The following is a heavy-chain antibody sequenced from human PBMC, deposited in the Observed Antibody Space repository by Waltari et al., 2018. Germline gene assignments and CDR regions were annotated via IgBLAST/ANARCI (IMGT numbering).Heavy chain of an antibody. CDR3: AKAGGIYNYPLDP. V-gene: IGHV3-30*18. Sequence: QVEESGGGVVQPGGSLRLSCVASGYPFNNYGMHWVRQAPGKGVEWLAVISSDGSGKYYAESVKGRFTVARDNSKNMVFLQMNSLRPEETAVYYCAKAGGIYNYPLDPWGQGTLVTVSS. J-gene: IGHJ5*02. CDR1: GYPFNNYG. D-gene: IGHD1-26*01. CDR2: ISSDGSGK.